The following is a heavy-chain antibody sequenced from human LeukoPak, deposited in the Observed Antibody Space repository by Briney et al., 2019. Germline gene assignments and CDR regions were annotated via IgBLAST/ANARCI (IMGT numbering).Heavy chain of an antibody. CDR2: ISWNSGSI. J-gene: IGHJ4*02. V-gene: IGHV3-9*01. Sequence: PGGSLRLSCAASGFTFDDYAMHWVRQAPGKGLEWVSGISWNSGSIGYADSVEGRFTISRDNAKNSLYLQMNSLRAEDTALYYCARTPRRYDSSGYPDYWGQGTLVTVSS. CDR3: ARTPRRYDSSGYPDY. CDR1: GFTFDDYA. D-gene: IGHD3-22*01.